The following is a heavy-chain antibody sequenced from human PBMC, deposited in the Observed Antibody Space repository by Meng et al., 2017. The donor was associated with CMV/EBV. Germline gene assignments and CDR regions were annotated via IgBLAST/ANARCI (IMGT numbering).Heavy chain of an antibody. CDR1: GFTFSSYG. CDR2: IRYDGSNK. D-gene: IGHD3-3*01. CDR3: AKDFYDFWSGYLIDYYYYYGMDV. Sequence: GGSLRLSCAASGFTFSSYGMHWVRQAPGKGLEWVAFIRYDGSNKYYADSVKGRFTISRDNSKNTLYLQMNSLRAEDTAVYYCAKDFYDFWSGYLIDYYYYYGMDVWGQGTTVTV. V-gene: IGHV3-30*02. J-gene: IGHJ6*02.